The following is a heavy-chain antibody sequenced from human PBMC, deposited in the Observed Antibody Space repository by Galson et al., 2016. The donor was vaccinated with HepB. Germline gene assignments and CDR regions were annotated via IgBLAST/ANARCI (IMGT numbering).Heavy chain of an antibody. V-gene: IGHV3-30*04. CDR2: VSNDASSE. J-gene: IGHJ4*02. CDR3: ASDMNNCDYLGGPFDY. Sequence: SLRLSCAVSGFTYGIHWVRQAPGKGLEWVAAVSNDASSEDYADSVKGRFIISRDTSKNTLYIQMNRLGSEDTAVYYCASDMNNCDYLGGPFDYWGQGTLVTVSS. D-gene: IGHD3-16*01. CDR1: GFTYG.